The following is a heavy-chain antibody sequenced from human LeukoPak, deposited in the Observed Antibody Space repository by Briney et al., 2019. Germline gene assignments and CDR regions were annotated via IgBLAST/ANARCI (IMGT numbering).Heavy chain of an antibody. CDR3: ARAPGRRYYYYYGMDV. J-gene: IGHJ6*02. V-gene: IGHV4-34*01. CDR1: GGSFSVYY. CDR2: INHSGST. Sequence: SETLSLTCAVYGGSFSVYYWSWIRQPPGKGLEWIGEINHSGSTNYNPSLKSRVTISVDTSKNQFSLKLSSVTAADTAVYYCARAPGRRYYYYYGMDVWGQGTTVTVSS.